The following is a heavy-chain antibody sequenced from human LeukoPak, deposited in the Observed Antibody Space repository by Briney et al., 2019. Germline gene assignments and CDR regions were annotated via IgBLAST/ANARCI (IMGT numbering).Heavy chain of an antibody. Sequence: GRSLRLSCAASGFTFDDYAMHWVRQAPGKGLEWVSGISWNSGSIGYADSVKGRFTISRDNAKNSLYLQMNRLRAEDTALYYCATATYSSGWSPSYWYFDLWGRGTLVPVSS. CDR2: ISWNSGSI. D-gene: IGHD6-19*01. J-gene: IGHJ2*01. CDR3: ATATYSSGWSPSYWYFDL. CDR1: GFTFDDYA. V-gene: IGHV3-9*01.